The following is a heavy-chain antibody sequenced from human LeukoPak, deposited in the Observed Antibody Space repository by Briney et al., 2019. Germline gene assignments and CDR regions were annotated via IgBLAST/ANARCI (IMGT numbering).Heavy chain of an antibody. CDR2: ISSWIEYI. V-gene: IGHV3-21*01. CDR1: AFTFRSFS. J-gene: IGHJ4*02. D-gene: IGHD2-15*01. Sequence: GASLRLSCAPSAFTFRSFSMKCVRHAPGEGVGWVSSISSWIEYITYADSVKGRFAISRDNAKNSLYLQMHSLRVEDTATYYCARDGGYCVKGVCYFDYWGQGTLVTVSS. CDR3: ARDGGYCVKGVCYFDY.